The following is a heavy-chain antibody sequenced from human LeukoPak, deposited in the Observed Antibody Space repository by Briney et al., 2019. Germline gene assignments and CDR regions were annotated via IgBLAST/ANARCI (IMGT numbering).Heavy chain of an antibody. CDR3: ARAGDSSGYYFFDY. D-gene: IGHD3-22*01. CDR1: GYTFTSYD. J-gene: IGHJ4*02. Sequence: ASVKVSCKASGYTFTSYDINWVRQAPGQGLEWMGIINPSGGSTSYAQKFQGRVTMTRDTSTSTVYMELSSVRPEDTAVYYCARAGDSSGYYFFDYWGQGTLVTVSS. CDR2: INPSGGST. V-gene: IGHV1-46*01.